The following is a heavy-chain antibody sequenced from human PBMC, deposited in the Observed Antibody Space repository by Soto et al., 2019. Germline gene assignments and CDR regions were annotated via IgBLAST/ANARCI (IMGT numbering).Heavy chain of an antibody. Sequence: EVQLLESGGGLVQPGGSQTLSCAASGFTFSSYAMSWVRQSPGKGMEWVSAISGGGNDRFYADPVKGRFTISRDNSRNTLYLHMNSPRAEDTAVHYCARSLFIAATDTEPFDSWGQGALVTVSS. CDR3: ARSLFIAATDTEPFDS. CDR1: GFTFSSYA. J-gene: IGHJ4*02. D-gene: IGHD6-13*01. CDR2: ISGGGNDR. V-gene: IGHV3-23*01.